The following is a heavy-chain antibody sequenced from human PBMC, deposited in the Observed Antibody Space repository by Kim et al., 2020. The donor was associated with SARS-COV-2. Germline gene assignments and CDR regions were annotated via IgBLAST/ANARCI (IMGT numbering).Heavy chain of an antibody. CDR3: AKDYSASIGY. J-gene: IGHJ4*02. Sequence: GGSLRLSCAASGFTFGNYLMHWVRQAPGRGLEWVSAITYNRSNLYYADSVKGRFTISRDNSKNTLYLQMNSLRVEDTAVYYCAKDYSASIGYLGQGTLVT. CDR2: ITYNRSNL. CDR1: GFTFGNYL. D-gene: IGHD1-26*01. V-gene: IGHV3-30*18.